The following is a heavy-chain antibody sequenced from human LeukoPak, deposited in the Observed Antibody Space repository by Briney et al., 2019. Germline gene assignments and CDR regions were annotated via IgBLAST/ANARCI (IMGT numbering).Heavy chain of an antibody. D-gene: IGHD6-25*01. J-gene: IGHJ4*02. V-gene: IGHV1-3*01. CDR2: FNSDTGNT. Sequence: GASVKVSCKASGYTFTNYAIHWVRQAPGQRLEWMGWFNSDTGNTEYSQKFQGRVIITRDTPASTAYMELRSLRPEDTAVFFCARGGPNKSGWTLDYWGQGTLVTVSS. CDR3: ARGGPNKSGWTLDY. CDR1: GYTFTNYA.